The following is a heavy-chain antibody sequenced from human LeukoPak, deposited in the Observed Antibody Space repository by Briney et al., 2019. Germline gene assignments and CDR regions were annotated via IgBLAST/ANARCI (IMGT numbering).Heavy chain of an antibody. J-gene: IGHJ4*02. CDR2: IYTSGST. V-gene: IGHV4-61*02. CDR3: ARAGAQYDITL. CDR1: GGSISSGSYY. Sequence: SQTLSLTCTVSGGSISSGSYYWSWIRQPAGKGLEWIGRIYTSGSTNYNPSLKSRVTISVDTSKNQFSLKLSSVTAADTAVYYCARAGAQYDITLWGQGTLVTVSS. D-gene: IGHD3-9*01.